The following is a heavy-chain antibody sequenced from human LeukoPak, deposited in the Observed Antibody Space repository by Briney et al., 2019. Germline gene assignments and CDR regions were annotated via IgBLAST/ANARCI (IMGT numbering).Heavy chain of an antibody. Sequence: GGSLRLSCAASGFTFGSYEMNWVRQAPGKGLEWVSYISTSGSPIYYGNSVKGRFTISRDNAKNSLYLQMNSLRAEDTALYYCARRGFYDTSGYLFDHWGQGTLVTVSS. J-gene: IGHJ4*02. CDR3: ARRGFYDTSGYLFDH. CDR1: GFTFGSYE. D-gene: IGHD3-22*01. V-gene: IGHV3-48*03. CDR2: ISTSGSPI.